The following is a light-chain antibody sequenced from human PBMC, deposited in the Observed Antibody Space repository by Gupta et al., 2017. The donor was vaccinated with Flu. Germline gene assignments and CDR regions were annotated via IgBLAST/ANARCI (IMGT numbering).Light chain of an antibody. CDR2: EVR. V-gene: IGLV2-14*01. J-gene: IGLJ6*01. Sequence: HSALTQPGAGSGSPGQPITMSCTGISRDVGGYNYASWYQQHPGQAPILRIYEVRSRPSGVPDRFSGSKAGNTASLTHTGPQAEDEASYYCSSHKSSRNLLGVGSGTKVT. CDR3: SSHKSSRNLLG. CDR1: SRDVGGYNY.